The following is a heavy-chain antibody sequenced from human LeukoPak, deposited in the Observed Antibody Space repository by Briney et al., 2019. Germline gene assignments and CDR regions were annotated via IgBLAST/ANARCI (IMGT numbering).Heavy chain of an antibody. J-gene: IGHJ4*02. D-gene: IGHD3-16*01. Sequence: GGSLRLSCAASGFTFSSYAMHWVRQAPGKGLEWVAVISYDGSNKYYADSVKGRFTISRDNSKNTLYLQMNSLRAEDTPVYYCARGDYVWGSPFDYWGQGTLVTVSS. CDR2: ISYDGSNK. CDR1: GFTFSSYA. V-gene: IGHV3-30*04. CDR3: ARGDYVWGSPFDY.